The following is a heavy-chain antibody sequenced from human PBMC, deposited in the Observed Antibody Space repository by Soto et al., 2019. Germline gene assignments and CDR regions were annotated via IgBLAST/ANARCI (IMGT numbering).Heavy chain of an antibody. J-gene: IGHJ3*02. CDR1: GYTFTNYY. Sequence: ASVKVSCKASGYTFTNYYLHWVRQAPGHGLEWIGVMHPSGDSTTFALKFQSRVTMTSDTSTSTVSMELSSLRSEDTGVYYCARVGSSGWYDAFDIWGQGTMVTVSS. CDR2: MHPSGDST. V-gene: IGHV1-46*03. D-gene: IGHD6-19*01. CDR3: ARVGSSGWYDAFDI.